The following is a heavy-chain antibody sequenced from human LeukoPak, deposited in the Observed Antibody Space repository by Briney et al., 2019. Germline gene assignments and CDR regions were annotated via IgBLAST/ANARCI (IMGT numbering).Heavy chain of an antibody. D-gene: IGHD3-3*01. CDR2: IIPIFGTA. Sequence: SVKVSCKASGGTFSSYAISWVRQAPGQGLEWMGGIIPIFGTANYAQKLQGRVTMTTDTSTSTAYMELRSLRSDDTAVYYCARDDPGSVYDFWSGYYTFDYWGQGTLVTVSS. V-gene: IGHV1-69*05. CDR1: GGTFSSYA. J-gene: IGHJ4*02. CDR3: ARDDPGSVYDFWSGYYTFDY.